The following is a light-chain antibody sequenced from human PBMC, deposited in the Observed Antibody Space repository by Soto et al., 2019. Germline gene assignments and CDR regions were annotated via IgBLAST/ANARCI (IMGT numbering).Light chain of an antibody. Sequence: QSVLAQPASVSGSPGQSITISCTGTSSDVGGFNYVSWYQQHPGKAPKLIIYDVTSRPSGVSNRFSGSKSGNTASLTISGLQAEDEADYYCSSYTSTSTLGFGGGTQLTVL. CDR2: DVT. V-gene: IGLV2-14*01. J-gene: IGLJ2*01. CDR3: SSYTSTSTLG. CDR1: SSDVGGFNY.